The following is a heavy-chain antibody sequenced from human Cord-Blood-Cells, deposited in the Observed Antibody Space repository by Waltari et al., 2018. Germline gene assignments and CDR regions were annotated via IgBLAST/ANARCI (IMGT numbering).Heavy chain of an antibody. J-gene: IGHJ3*02. Sequence: QVQLVQSGAEVKKPGASVKVSCKDSGYTFTSYAMHWVRQAPGQRLEWMGWSNAGNGNTKYSQKFQGRVTITRDTSASTAYMELSSLRSEDTAVYYCARPRGVDAFDIWGQGTMVTVSS. CDR3: ARPRGVDAFDI. V-gene: IGHV1-3*01. D-gene: IGHD3-10*01. CDR1: GYTFTSYA. CDR2: SNAGNGNT.